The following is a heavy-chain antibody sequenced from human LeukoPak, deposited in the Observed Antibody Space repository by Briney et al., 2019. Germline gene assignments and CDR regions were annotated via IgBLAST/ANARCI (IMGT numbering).Heavy chain of an antibody. D-gene: IGHD2-15*01. CDR3: AKDGGSLPVDY. Sequence: PGESLKISCQGSGYSFTSYWISWVRQMPGKGLEWMGRIDPSDSYTNYSPSFQGHVTISADKSISTAYLQWSSLQASDTAMYYCAKDGGSLPVDYWGQGTLVTVSS. CDR1: GYSFTSYW. V-gene: IGHV5-10-1*01. CDR2: IDPSDSYT. J-gene: IGHJ4*02.